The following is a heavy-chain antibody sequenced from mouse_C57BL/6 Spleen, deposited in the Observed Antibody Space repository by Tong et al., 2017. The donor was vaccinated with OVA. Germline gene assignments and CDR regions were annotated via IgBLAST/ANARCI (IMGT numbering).Heavy chain of an antibody. D-gene: IGHD1-1*01. CDR1: GFTFSSYA. CDR3: ARGYGSNPWYFDV. CDR2: ISDGGSYT. Sequence: EVQLQESGGGLVQPGGSLKLSCAASGFTFSSYAMSWVRQTPEKRLEWVATISDGGSYTYYPDNVKGRFTISRDNAKNNLYLQMSHLKSEDTAMYYCARGYGSNPWYFDVWGTGTTVTVSS. V-gene: IGHV5-4*01. J-gene: IGHJ1*03.